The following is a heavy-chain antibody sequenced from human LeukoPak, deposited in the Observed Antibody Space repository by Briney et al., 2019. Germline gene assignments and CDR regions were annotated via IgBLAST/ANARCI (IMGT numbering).Heavy chain of an antibody. CDR3: AREGPYGDYAYYFDY. Sequence: GGSLRLSCAASGFTFSSYWMSWVRQAPGKGLKWVANIKQDGSEKYYVDSVKGRFTISRGNAKNSLYLQMNSLRAEDTAVYYCAREGPYGDYAYYFDYWGQGTLVTVSS. D-gene: IGHD4-17*01. CDR1: GFTFSSYW. V-gene: IGHV3-7*01. J-gene: IGHJ4*02. CDR2: IKQDGSEK.